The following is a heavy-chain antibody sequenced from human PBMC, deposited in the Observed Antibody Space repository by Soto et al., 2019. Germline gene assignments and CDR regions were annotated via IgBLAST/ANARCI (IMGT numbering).Heavy chain of an antibody. D-gene: IGHD6-19*01. CDR2: INSDGSST. CDR3: ARSGAVAGLHY. CDR1: GFTFSSYW. J-gene: IGHJ4*02. Sequence: EVQLVESGGGLVQPGGSLRVSCAASGFTFSSYWMHWVRQAPGKGLVWFSRINSDGSSTSYADSVKGRFTISRDNAKNTLYLQMNSLRAEDTAIYYCARSGAVAGLHYWGQGTLVTVSS. V-gene: IGHV3-74*01.